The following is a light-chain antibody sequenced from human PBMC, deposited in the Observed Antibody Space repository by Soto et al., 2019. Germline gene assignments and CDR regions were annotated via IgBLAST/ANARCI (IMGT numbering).Light chain of an antibody. CDR1: ESISSW. V-gene: IGKV1-5*01. J-gene: IGKJ1*01. CDR3: QQYNSYSQST. CDR2: AAS. Sequence: DIQMTQSPSTLSASVGDRVTITCRASESISSWLAWYQQKPVKAPKLLIYAASNLQSGVPSRFSGSGSGTEFTLTISSLQPDDFATYYFQQYNSYSQSTFGQGTKVEIK.